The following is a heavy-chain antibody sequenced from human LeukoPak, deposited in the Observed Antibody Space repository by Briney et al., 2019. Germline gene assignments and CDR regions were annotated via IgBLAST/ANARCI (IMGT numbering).Heavy chain of an antibody. J-gene: IGHJ4*02. V-gene: IGHV1-46*01. CDR1: GYTFTSYY. CDR2: INPSGGST. D-gene: IGHD6-13*01. Sequence: GASVKVSCKASGYTFTSYYMHWVRQAPGQGLEWMGIINPSGGSTSYAQKFQGRVTMTRDTSTSTVYMELSSLRSEDTAVYYCARDQEPIAAAGTGIDYWGQGTLVTVSS. CDR3: ARDQEPIAAAGTGIDY.